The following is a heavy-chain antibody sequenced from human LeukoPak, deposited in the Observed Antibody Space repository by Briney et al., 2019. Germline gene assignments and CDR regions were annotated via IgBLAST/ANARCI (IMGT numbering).Heavy chain of an antibody. CDR3: VRDGRGLTPLDI. CDR1: GFAFSAYN. J-gene: IGHJ3*02. D-gene: IGHD1-1*01. Sequence: PGGSLRLSCAASGFAFSAYNVNWVRRTPGKGLEWVSYISSSGSTIYYADSVKGRFTISRDNAKNSLYLQMNSLRVEDTAVYYCVRDGRGLTPLDIWGQGTVVTVSS. V-gene: IGHV3-48*04. CDR2: ISSSGSTI.